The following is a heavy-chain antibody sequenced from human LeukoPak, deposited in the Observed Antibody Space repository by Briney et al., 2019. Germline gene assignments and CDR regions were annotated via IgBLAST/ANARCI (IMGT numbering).Heavy chain of an antibody. CDR3: ARARYSSSSYYYYYMDV. V-gene: IGHV4-59*11. CDR2: IYYSGST. Sequence: SETLSLTCTVSGGSISSHYWSWIRQPPGKGLEWIGYIYYSGSTNYNPSLKSRVTISVDTSKNQFSLKLGSVTAADTAVYYCARARYSSSSYYYYYMDVWGKGTTVTVSS. J-gene: IGHJ6*03. CDR1: GGSISSHY. D-gene: IGHD6-6*01.